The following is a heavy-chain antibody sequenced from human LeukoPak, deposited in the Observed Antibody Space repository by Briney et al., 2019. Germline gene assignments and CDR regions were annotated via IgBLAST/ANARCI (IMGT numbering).Heavy chain of an antibody. CDR3: ARGSSSWSYYFDY. V-gene: IGHV4-61*02. CDR2: IYTSGST. CDR1: GGSFSSGSYY. Sequence: SQTLSLTCTVSGGSFSSGSYYWSWIRQPAGKGLEWIGRIYTSGSTNYNPSLKSRVTISVDTSKNQFSLKLSSVTAADTAVYYCARGSSSWSYYFDYWGQGTLVTVSS. D-gene: IGHD6-13*01. J-gene: IGHJ4*02.